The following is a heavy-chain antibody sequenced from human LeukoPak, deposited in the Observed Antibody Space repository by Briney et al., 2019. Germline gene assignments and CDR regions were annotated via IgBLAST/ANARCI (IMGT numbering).Heavy chain of an antibody. CDR2: IRSKAYGGTT. V-gene: IGHV3-49*03. CDR3: TREGPPSGGYYY. D-gene: IGHD1-26*01. CDR1: GFTFGDYA. J-gene: IGHJ4*02. Sequence: GGSLRLSCTASGFTFGDYAMGWFRQAPGKGLEWVGFIRSKAYGGTTEYAASVKGRFTISRDDSKSIAYLQMNSLKTEDTAVYYCTREGPPSGGYYYWGQGTLVTVSS.